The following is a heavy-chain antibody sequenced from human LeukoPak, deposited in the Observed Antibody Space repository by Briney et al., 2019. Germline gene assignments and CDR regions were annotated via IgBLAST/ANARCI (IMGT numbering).Heavy chain of an antibody. Sequence: GGSLRLSCAASGFTVSSKYMSWVRQAPGKGLEWVSVIYSGGSTYYADSVKGRFTISRDNSKNTVYLQMSSLRAEDTAVYYCVKEFCSGGSCYMDYWGQGTLVTVSA. CDR1: GFTVSSKY. V-gene: IGHV3-53*05. D-gene: IGHD2-15*01. CDR2: IYSGGST. J-gene: IGHJ4*02. CDR3: VKEFCSGGSCYMDY.